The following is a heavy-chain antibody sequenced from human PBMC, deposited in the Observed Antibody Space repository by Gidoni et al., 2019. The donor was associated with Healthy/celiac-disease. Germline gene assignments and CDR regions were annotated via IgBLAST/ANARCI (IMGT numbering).Heavy chain of an antibody. CDR2: ISSSSSYI. CDR1: GFPFTSYS. J-gene: IGHJ6*03. D-gene: IGHD6-13*01. V-gene: IGHV3-21*01. CDR3: ARDRAAAWPPYYYYYMDV. Sequence: EVQLVESGGGLVKPGGSLSLSLAASGFPFTSYSMNWVRQAPGKGLGWVSSISSSSSYIYYADSVKGRFTISRDNAKNSLYLQMNSLRAEDTAVYYCARDRAAAWPPYYYYYMDVWGKGTTVTVSS.